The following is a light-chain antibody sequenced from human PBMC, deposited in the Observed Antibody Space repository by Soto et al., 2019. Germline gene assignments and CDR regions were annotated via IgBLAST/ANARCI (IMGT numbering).Light chain of an antibody. J-gene: IGKJ1*01. CDR1: QSISSW. Sequence: DIQMTQSPSTLSASVGDRVTITCRASQSISSWLARYQQKPWKAPKLLICKASSLESGVPSRFSGSGSGTGFTLTISSLQPDDFATYYCQQYNSFPTFGQGTKVEIK. V-gene: IGKV1-5*03. CDR3: QQYNSFPT. CDR2: KAS.